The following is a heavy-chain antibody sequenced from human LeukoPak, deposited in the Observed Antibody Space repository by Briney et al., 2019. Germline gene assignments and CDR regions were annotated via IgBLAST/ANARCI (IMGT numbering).Heavy chain of an antibody. CDR2: IIPIFGTA. V-gene: IGHV1-69*13. CDR1: GGTFSSYA. D-gene: IGHD3-9*01. Sequence: GASVKVSCKASGGTFSSYAISWVRQAPGQGLEWMGGIIPIFGTANYAQKFQGRVTITADESTSTAYVELSSLRSEDTAVYYCAKEGPTYYDILSDFSQKYFFDYWGQGTLVTVSS. J-gene: IGHJ4*02. CDR3: AKEGPTYYDILSDFSQKYFFDY.